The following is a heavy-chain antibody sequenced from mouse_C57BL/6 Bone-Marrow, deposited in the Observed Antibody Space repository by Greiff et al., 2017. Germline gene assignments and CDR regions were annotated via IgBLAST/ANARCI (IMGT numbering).Heavy chain of an antibody. CDR2: ISSGGSYT. CDR1: GFTFSSYG. CDR3: ARHGCSWDY. V-gene: IGHV5-6*01. Sequence: EVQLVESGGDLVKPGGSLKLSCAASGFTFSSYGMSWVRQTPDNRLEWVATISSGGSYTYYPDSVKGRFTISRDYAKNTLYLQRRSLKSEDTAMYYCARHGCSWDYWGQGTTLTVSS. J-gene: IGHJ2*01.